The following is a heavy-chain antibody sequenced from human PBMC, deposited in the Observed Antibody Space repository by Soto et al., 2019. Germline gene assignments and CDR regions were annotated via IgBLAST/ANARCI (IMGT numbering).Heavy chain of an antibody. CDR1: GFTFTSYA. Sequence: EVQLLESGGGLVQPGGSVRLSCAASGFTFTSYAMSWVRQAPGKGLEWVSLISGSGYSTYYADSVKGRFTISRDNSKNTLYLQMNSLRAEDTAIYYCAKDEGSGSYPDYWGQGTLVTVSS. V-gene: IGHV3-23*01. J-gene: IGHJ4*02. D-gene: IGHD1-26*01. CDR3: AKDEGSGSYPDY. CDR2: ISGSGYST.